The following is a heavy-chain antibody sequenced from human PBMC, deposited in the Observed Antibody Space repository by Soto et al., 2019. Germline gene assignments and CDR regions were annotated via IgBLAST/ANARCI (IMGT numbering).Heavy chain of an antibody. CDR2: ISAYNGNT. J-gene: IGHJ4*02. V-gene: IGHV1-18*01. CDR3: AAPLSYSYGLDY. CDR1: GYTFTSYG. D-gene: IGHD5-18*01. Sequence: QVQLVQSGAEVKKPGASVKVSCKTSGYTFTSYGFSWVRQAPGQGLEWMGWISAYNGNTNYAQKLQGRVTMTTAPSTSTAYMELRSLGSDDTAVYYCAAPLSYSYGLDYWGQGTLVTVSS.